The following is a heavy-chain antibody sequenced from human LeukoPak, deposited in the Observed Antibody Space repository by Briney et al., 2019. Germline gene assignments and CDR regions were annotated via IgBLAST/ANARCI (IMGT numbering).Heavy chain of an antibody. V-gene: IGHV3-7*01. CDR2: IKEDGSEK. Sequence: PGGSLRLSCAASGFTFSSSWMTWVRQAPGKGLEWVANIKEDGSEKYYVDSVKGRFTISRDNAENSLYLQMNSLRAEDTAVYYCARDQRASPAPADSWGQGTLVTVSS. CDR1: GFTFSSSW. CDR3: ARDQRASPAPADS. J-gene: IGHJ4*02. D-gene: IGHD2-15*01.